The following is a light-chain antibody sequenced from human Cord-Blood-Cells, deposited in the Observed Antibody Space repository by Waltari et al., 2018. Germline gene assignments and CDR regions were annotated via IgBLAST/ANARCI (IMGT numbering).Light chain of an antibody. V-gene: IGKV3-11*01. J-gene: IGKJ4*01. CDR3: QQRSNWPLT. CDR1: QSVSSY. Sequence: NVLTQSPATLSLSPGERATLSCRASQSVSSYLAWYQQKPGQAPTLLIYDASNRATGIPARFSGSGSGTDFTLTSSSLEPEAFAVYCCQQRSNWPLTFGGGTKVKIK. CDR2: DAS.